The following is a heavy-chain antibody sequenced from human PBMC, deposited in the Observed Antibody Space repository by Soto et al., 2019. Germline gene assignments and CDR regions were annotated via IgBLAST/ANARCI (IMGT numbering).Heavy chain of an antibody. CDR1: GGSFSGYY. CDR3: ARLIGNSWLDS. V-gene: IGHV4-34*12. D-gene: IGHD2-8*01. J-gene: IGHJ5*01. CDR2: IIHTGST. Sequence: PSETLSLTCAVYGGSFSGYYWSWVRQPPGKGLEWIGEIIHTGSTNYNPSLKSRVTMSVDTSNNQLSLQLNSVTPDDTAVYYCARLIGNSWLDSWGQGTLVTVSS.